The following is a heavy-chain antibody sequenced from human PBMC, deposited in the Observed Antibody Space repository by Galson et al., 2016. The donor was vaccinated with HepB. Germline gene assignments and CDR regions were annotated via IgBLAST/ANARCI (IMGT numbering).Heavy chain of an antibody. CDR1: GFTFSTYG. V-gene: IGHV3-33*01. D-gene: IGHD3-22*01. Sequence: SLRLSCAASGFTFSTYGMHWVRQAPGKGLEWVAVIWFDGTNKYYADSVKGRFTISRDNSKNTLYLQMNSLRAEDTAVYYCTRDYYDSSGYHEAPGNWGQGTLVTVSS. J-gene: IGHJ4*02. CDR2: IWFDGTNK. CDR3: TRDYYDSSGYHEAPGN.